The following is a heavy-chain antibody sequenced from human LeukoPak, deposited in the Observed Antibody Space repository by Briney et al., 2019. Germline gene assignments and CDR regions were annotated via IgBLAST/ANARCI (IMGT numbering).Heavy chain of an antibody. CDR1: GYTLTSYY. CDR3: ARDRIRLRYFDLYYFDY. J-gene: IGHJ4*02. V-gene: IGHV1-46*01. CDR2: INPSGGST. D-gene: IGHD3-9*01. Sequence: ASVKVSCKASGYTLTSYYMHWVRQAPGQGLEWMGIINPSGGSTSYAQKFQGRVTMTRDMSTSTVYMELSSLRSEDTAVYYCARDRIRLRYFDLYYFDYWGQGTLVTVSS.